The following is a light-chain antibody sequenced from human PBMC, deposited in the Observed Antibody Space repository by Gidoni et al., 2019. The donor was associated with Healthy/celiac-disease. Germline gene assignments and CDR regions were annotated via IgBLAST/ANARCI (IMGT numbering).Light chain of an antibody. J-gene: IGKJ2*01. CDR3: QQYYSTPPYT. V-gene: IGKV4-1*01. Sequence: DIVMTQSADSLAVSLGERATINGKSSQSVLYSSNNKNYLAWYQQKPGQPPKLLIYWASTRESGVPDRFSGSGSGTDFTLTISSLQAEDVAVYYCQQYYSTPPYTFGQGTKLEIK. CDR1: QSVLYSSNNKNY. CDR2: WAS.